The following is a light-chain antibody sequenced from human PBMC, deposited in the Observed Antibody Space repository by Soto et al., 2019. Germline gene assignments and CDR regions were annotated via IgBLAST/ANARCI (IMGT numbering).Light chain of an antibody. CDR2: DVS. J-gene: IGLJ2*01. Sequence: QSVLTQPASVSGSPGQSITISCIGTSSDVGGYNYVSWYQQHPGKAPKLMIYDVSNRPSGVSNRFSGSKSGNTASLTISGLQAEDEADYYCSSYTSSSTLGVVFGGGTKLTVL. CDR3: SSYTSSSTLGVV. CDR1: SSDVGGYNY. V-gene: IGLV2-14*01.